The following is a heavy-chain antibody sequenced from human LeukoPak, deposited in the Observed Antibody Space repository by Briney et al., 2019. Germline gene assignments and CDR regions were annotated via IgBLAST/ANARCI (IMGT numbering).Heavy chain of an antibody. CDR2: ISGGGGST. J-gene: IGHJ4*02. CDR1: GFTFSSYA. CDR3: AKRYHWSYGFWSGYYTPFDY. D-gene: IGHD3-3*01. V-gene: IGHV3-23*01. Sequence: GGSLRLSCSASGFTFSSYAMTWVRQAPGKGLEWVSSISGGGGSTYYGDSVKGRFTISRDNSENTLYLQMNSLRAEDTAIYYCAKRYHWSYGFWSGYYTPFDYWGQGTLVTVSS.